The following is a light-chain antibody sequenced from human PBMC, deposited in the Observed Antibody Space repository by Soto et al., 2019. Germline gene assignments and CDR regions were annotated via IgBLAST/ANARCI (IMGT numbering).Light chain of an antibody. CDR2: DDN. CDR1: NIGTKS. V-gene: IGLV3-21*02. J-gene: IGLJ2*01. Sequence: SYELTQSPSVSVAPGQTARITCEEDNIGTKSVHGYQKKPGQAPVLVVYDDNDRPSGIPERFSGSNSGTTATLAISRVEAGYEADYYCQVLDSTSDLVVFGGGTKLTVL. CDR3: QVLDSTSDLVV.